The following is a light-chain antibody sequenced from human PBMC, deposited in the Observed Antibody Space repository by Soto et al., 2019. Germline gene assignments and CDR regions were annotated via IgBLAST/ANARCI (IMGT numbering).Light chain of an antibody. CDR1: STDVGGYNF. CDR2: EVT. CDR3: SSYTSTGTPV. J-gene: IGLJ1*01. Sequence: QSVLTQPASVSGSLGQSITISCTGTSTDVGGYNFVSWYQQHPDKAPKLLIYEVTNRPSGVSNRFSGSKSGNTASLTISGLQAEDESDYYCSSYTSTGTPVFGTGTKLTV. V-gene: IGLV2-14*01.